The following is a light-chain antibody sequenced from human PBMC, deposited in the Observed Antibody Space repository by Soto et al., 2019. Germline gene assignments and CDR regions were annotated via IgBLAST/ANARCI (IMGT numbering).Light chain of an antibody. Sequence: IQLTQSPSSLSTSVGDRVTITCRASQGISSYLAWYQQKPGKAPKLLIYAASTLQSGVPSRISGSGSGTDFTLTISSLQPEDFATYYCQQVNSYPLTFGGGTKV. V-gene: IGKV1-9*01. CDR2: AAS. CDR1: QGISSY. CDR3: QQVNSYPLT. J-gene: IGKJ4*01.